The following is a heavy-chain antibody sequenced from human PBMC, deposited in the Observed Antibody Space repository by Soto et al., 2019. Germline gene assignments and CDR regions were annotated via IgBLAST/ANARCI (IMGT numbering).Heavy chain of an antibody. CDR2: IYSGGST. D-gene: IGHD5-12*01. CDR1: GFTVSSNY. CDR3: ARAARWLQEDY. Sequence: EVQLVETGGGLIQPGGSLRLSCAASGFTVSSNYMSWVRQAPGKGLEWVSVIYSGGSTYYADSVKGRFTISRDNSKNTLYLQMNSLRAEDTAVYYCARAARWLQEDYWGQGTLVTVSS. V-gene: IGHV3-53*02. J-gene: IGHJ4*02.